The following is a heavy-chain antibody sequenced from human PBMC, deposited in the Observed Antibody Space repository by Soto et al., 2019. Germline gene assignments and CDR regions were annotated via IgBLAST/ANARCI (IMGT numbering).Heavy chain of an antibody. D-gene: IGHD4-17*01. CDR3: ARDLSQVTTHRNLYYFDY. CDR1: GVTFSSYG. J-gene: IGHJ4*02. V-gene: IGHV3-33*01. Sequence: GGSLRLSCAASGVTFSSYGMHWVRQAPGKGLEWVAVIWYDGSNKYYADSVKGRFTISRDNSKNTLYLQMNSLRAEDTAVYYCARDLSQVTTHRNLYYFDYWGQGTLVTVSS. CDR2: IWYDGSNK.